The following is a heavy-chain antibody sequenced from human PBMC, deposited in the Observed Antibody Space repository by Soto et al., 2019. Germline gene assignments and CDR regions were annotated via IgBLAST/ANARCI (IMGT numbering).Heavy chain of an antibody. Sequence: QVQLVESGGGVVQPGRSLRLSCAASEFTFSNYGMHWVRQAPGKGLEWVAVILNDGSNRYHADSVKDRFTISRDNSKNTLYLQMNSLRAEDTAVYYCARDDEYSGNGMDVWGQGTTVNGS. CDR3: ARDDEYSGNGMDV. CDR2: ILNDGSNR. D-gene: IGHD3-10*01. V-gene: IGHV3-33*01. CDR1: EFTFSNYG. J-gene: IGHJ6*02.